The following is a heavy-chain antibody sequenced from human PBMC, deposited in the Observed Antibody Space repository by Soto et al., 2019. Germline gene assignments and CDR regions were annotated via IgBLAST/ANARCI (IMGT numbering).Heavy chain of an antibody. CDR2: IIPIFGTA. Sequence: SVKVSCKASGGTFSSYAISWVRQAPGQGLEWMGGIIPIFGTANYAQKFQGRVTITADKSTSTAYMELSSLRSEDTAVYYCASTLYYYDSSGYDPFDYWGQGTLVTVSS. V-gene: IGHV1-69*06. D-gene: IGHD3-22*01. CDR1: GGTFSSYA. CDR3: ASTLYYYDSSGYDPFDY. J-gene: IGHJ4*02.